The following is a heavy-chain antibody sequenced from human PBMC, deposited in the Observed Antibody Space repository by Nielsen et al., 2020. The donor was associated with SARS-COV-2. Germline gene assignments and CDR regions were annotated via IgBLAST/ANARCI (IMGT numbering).Heavy chain of an antibody. CDR1: GFTFSSYG. CDR3: AREGRNLPLDY. J-gene: IGHJ4*02. Sequence: GESLKISCAASGFTFSSYGMHWVRQAPGKGLEWVAVISYDGSNKYYADSVKGRFTISRDNGKNSLYLQMNSLRVEDTAVYYCAREGRNLPLDYWGQGVLVTVSS. V-gene: IGHV3-30*03. CDR2: ISYDGSNK.